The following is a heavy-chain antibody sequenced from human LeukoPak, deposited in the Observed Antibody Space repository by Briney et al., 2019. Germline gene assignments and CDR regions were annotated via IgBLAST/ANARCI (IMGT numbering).Heavy chain of an antibody. V-gene: IGHV5-51*01. CDR3: AISSAPSYYDSSGYYRVFSAFDI. CDR1: GYSFTSYW. D-gene: IGHD3-22*01. CDR2: IYPGDSDT. J-gene: IGHJ3*02. Sequence: GESLKISCKGSGYSFTSYWIGWVRQMPGKGLEWMGIIYPGDSDTRYSPSFQGQVTISADKSISTAYLQWSSLKASDTAMYYCAISSAPSYYDSSGYYRVFSAFDIWVQGTMVTVSS.